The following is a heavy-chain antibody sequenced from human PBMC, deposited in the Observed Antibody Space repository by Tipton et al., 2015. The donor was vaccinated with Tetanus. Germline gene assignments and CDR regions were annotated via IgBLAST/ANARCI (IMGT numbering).Heavy chain of an antibody. J-gene: IGHJ4*01. CDR3: AKATIGTSYDFWSGHYEAPPELANFDY. D-gene: IGHD3-3*01. CDR2: IGANGGSP. Sequence: SLRFSCAASGFSFSSYAMTWVRQAPGKGLEWVSSIGANGGSPSYADSVKGRFTVSRDNSKNTLDLQMNSLRVEDTAIYYCAKATIGTSYDFWSGHYEAPPELANFDYWGHGTLVTVSS. CDR1: GFSFSSYA. V-gene: IGHV3-23*01.